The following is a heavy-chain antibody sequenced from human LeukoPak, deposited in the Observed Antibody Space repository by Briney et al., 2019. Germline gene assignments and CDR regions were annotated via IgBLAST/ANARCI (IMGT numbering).Heavy chain of an antibody. CDR3: VKRSMTSKSNYYYDF. D-gene: IGHD6-6*01. CDR1: GFTFSSYA. J-gene: IGHJ4*02. Sequence: GGSLRLSCSASGFTFSSYAMHWVRQAPGKGLEYVSSTDSSGGSTYYAESVKGRFTISRDNSKNTSYLQMSSLRAEDTAVYYCVKRSMTSKSNYYYDFWGQGALVTVSS. V-gene: IGHV3-64D*06. CDR2: TDSSGGST.